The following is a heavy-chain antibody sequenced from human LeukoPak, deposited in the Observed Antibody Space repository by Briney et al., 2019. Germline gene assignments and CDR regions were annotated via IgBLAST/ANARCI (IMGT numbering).Heavy chain of an antibody. CDR2: ISGSGGST. Sequence: PGGSLRLSCAASGFTFSSYAMSWVRQAPGKGLEWVSAISGSGGSTYYADSVKGRFTISRDNSKNTLYLQMNSLRAEDTAVYYCAKDHLPMIVVVAIFDYWGQGTLVTVSS. CDR3: AKDHLPMIVVVAIFDY. D-gene: IGHD3-22*01. V-gene: IGHV3-23*01. CDR1: GFTFSSYA. J-gene: IGHJ4*02.